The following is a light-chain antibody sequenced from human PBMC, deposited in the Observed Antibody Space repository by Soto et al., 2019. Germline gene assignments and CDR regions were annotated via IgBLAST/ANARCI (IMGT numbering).Light chain of an antibody. CDR1: QSVSSSY. CDR2: GAS. CDR3: QQYRSSIT. V-gene: IGKV3-20*01. Sequence: EIVLTQSPGTLSLSPGERATLSCRASQSVSSSYLAWYQQKPGQAPRLLIYGASSRATGIPDRFSGSGSGTDFTLTISILEPEDFAVFYWQQYRSSITLRQVTRLEIK. J-gene: IGKJ5*01.